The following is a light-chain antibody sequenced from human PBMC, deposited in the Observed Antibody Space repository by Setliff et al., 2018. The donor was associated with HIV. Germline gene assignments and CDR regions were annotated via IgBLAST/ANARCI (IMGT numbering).Light chain of an antibody. V-gene: IGLV2-23*01. Sequence: QPASVXGSPGQSITISCTGTSSDVGSYDLVSWYQQHPXXXPKLXXXXXXKRPSXVSNXXSGSKXXXXASLTIXGLXAXDEADYYCCSXAGSXXXFGGGTK. CDR2: XXX. CDR3: CSXAGSXXX. J-gene: IGLJ2*01. CDR1: SSDVGSYDL.